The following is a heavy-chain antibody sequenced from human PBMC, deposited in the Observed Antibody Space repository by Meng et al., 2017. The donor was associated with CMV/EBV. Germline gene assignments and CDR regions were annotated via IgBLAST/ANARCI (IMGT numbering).Heavy chain of an antibody. D-gene: IGHD2-2*01. CDR1: GGSISSYY. V-gene: IGHV4-59*01. J-gene: IGHJ5*02. Sequence: GSLRLSCTVSGGSISSYYWSWIRQPPGKGLEWIGYIYYSGSTNYNPSLKSRVTISVDTSKNQFSLKLSSVTAADTAVYYCAREGIYCSSTSRYRGERFWFDPWGQGTLVTVSS. CDR3: AREGIYCSSTSRYRGERFWFDP. CDR2: IYYSGST.